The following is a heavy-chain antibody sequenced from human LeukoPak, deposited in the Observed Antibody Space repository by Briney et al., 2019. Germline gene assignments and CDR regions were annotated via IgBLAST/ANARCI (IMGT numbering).Heavy chain of an antibody. Sequence: SSETLSLTCTVSGGSISSSGYYWSWIRQPAGKGLEWIGRIYTRGSTNYNPSLKSRVTISIDTSKNQFSLKLSSVTAADTAVYYCASDILTGYLPREAFDYWGQGTLVTVSS. CDR3: ASDILTGYLPREAFDY. CDR2: IYTRGST. J-gene: IGHJ4*02. V-gene: IGHV4-61*02. CDR1: GGSISSSGYY. D-gene: IGHD3-9*01.